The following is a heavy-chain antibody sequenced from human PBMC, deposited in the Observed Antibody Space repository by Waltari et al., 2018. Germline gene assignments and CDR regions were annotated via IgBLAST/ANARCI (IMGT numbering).Heavy chain of an antibody. CDR2: ISGSGSVI. CDR3: SRDPRLLDY. CDR1: GFTFSDFY. V-gene: IGHV3-11*01. D-gene: IGHD4-17*01. Sequence: QVQLAESGGGLVKPGGSLRLSCAVSGFTFSDFYMTWIRQAPGKGWECFSDISGSGSVISYADSVKGRFTVSRDNAKNSLYLRMNSLRVEDTAVYYCSRDPRLLDYWGQGTLVTVSS. J-gene: IGHJ4*02.